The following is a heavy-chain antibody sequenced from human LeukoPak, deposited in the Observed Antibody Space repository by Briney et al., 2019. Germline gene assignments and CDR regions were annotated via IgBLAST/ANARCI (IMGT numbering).Heavy chain of an antibody. D-gene: IGHD6-13*01. CDR2: ISGSGGST. CDR1: GFTFSTYR. J-gene: IGHJ4*02. Sequence: GGSLRLSCAASGFTFSTYRMSWVRQAPGKVLEWVSAISGSGGSTYYADSVKGRFTISRDNSKNTLYLQMNSLRAEDTAVYYCAKGFEVAAAGRFDYWGQGTLVTVSS. V-gene: IGHV3-23*01. CDR3: AKGFEVAAAGRFDY.